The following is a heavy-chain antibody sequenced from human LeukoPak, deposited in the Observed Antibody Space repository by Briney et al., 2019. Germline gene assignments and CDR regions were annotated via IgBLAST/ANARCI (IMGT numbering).Heavy chain of an antibody. J-gene: IGHJ3*02. CDR2: IYTSGST. CDR1: GGSISSYY. D-gene: IGHD3-10*01. Sequence: SETLSLTCTVSGGSISSYYWSWIRQPAGKGLEWIGRIYTSGSTNYNPSLKSRVTMSVDTSKNLFSLKLSSVTAADTAVYYCARDSLYYPSYASAAAFDIWGQGTMVTVSS. V-gene: IGHV4-4*07. CDR3: ARDSLYYPSYASAAAFDI.